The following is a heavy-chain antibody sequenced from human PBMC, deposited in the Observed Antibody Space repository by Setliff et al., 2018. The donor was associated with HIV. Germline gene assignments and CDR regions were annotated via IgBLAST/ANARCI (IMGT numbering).Heavy chain of an antibody. J-gene: IGHJ2*01. CDR2: IYYDGST. CDR3: ARDKTYCDYSRCSPGRCYFDI. Sequence: SETLSLTCTISGGSISIHYWSWIRQPPGKGLEWIGTIYYDGSTIYGPSLRSRVTMSVDKSKNQFSVKLNSVTTADTAVYYCARDKTYCDYSRCSPGRCYFDILGRGTLVTVSA. D-gene: IGHD3-16*01. CDR1: GGSISIHY. V-gene: IGHV4-59*11.